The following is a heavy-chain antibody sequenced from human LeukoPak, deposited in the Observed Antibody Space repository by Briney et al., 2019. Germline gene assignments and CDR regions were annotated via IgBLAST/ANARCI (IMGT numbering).Heavy chain of an antibody. V-gene: IGHV4-34*01. CDR2: INHSGST. Sequence: SETLSLTCAVYGGSFSGYYWSWIRQPPGNGLEWIGEINHSGSTNYNPSLKSRVTISVDTSKNQFSLKLSSVTAADTAVYYCARVRDSIDLDYWGQGTLSPSPQ. CDR3: ARVRDSIDLDY. CDR1: GGSFSGYY. D-gene: IGHD3-22*01. J-gene: IGHJ4*02.